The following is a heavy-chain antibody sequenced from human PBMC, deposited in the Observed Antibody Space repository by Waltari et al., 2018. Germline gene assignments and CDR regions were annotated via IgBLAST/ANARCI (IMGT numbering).Heavy chain of an antibody. CDR1: GFTLSSYS. D-gene: IGHD5-12*01. Sequence: EVQLVESGGGLVQPGGSLRLSCAASGFTLSSYSRNWVRQAPGRGWGGVSDISSSSSTIYYADSVKGRFTISRDNAKNSLYLQMNSLRAEDTAVYYCARDRSGYSPWGQGTLVTVSS. J-gene: IGHJ4*02. CDR2: ISSSSSTI. CDR3: ARDRSGYSP. V-gene: IGHV3-48*01.